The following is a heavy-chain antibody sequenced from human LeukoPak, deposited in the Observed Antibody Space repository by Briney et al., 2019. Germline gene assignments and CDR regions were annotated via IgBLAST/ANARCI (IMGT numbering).Heavy chain of an antibody. J-gene: IGHJ4*02. Sequence: SETLSLTCTASGGSISSSSYYWGWIRQPPGKGLEWIGSIYYSGSTYYNPSLKSRVTVSVDTSKNRFSLKLSSVTAADTAVYYCARGDSSGWYYFDYWGQGTLVTVSS. CDR2: IYYSGST. V-gene: IGHV4-39*07. D-gene: IGHD6-19*01. CDR1: GGSISSSSYY. CDR3: ARGDSSGWYYFDY.